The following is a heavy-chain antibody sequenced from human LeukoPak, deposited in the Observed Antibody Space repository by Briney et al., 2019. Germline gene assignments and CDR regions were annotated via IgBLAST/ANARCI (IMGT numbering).Heavy chain of an antibody. D-gene: IGHD6-19*01. CDR3: VKDSVARNGIYDAFDI. Sequence: GGSLRLSCAASGFTFSNHGMDWVRQAPGKGLEWVSGISPSGDITYYADSVKGRFTISRDDSKSTLYLQMDSLRAEDTAVYYCVKDSVARNGIYDAFDIWGQGTTVTVSS. CDR2: ISPSGDIT. CDR1: GFTFSNHG. J-gene: IGHJ3*02. V-gene: IGHV3-23*01.